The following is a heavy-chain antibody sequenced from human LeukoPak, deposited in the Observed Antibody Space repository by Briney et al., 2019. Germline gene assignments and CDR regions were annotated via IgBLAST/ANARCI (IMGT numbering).Heavy chain of an antibody. CDR2: IYYSGST. CDR3: ARLAGGKFDY. D-gene: IGHD3-16*01. J-gene: IGHJ4*02. CDR1: GGSISSYY. V-gene: IGHV4-59*01. Sequence: SETLSLTCTVSGGSISSYYWSWIRQPPGKGLEWIGYIYYSGSTNYNPSLKSRVTISVDTSKNQFSLKLSSATAADTAVYYCARLAGGKFDYWGQGTLVTVSS.